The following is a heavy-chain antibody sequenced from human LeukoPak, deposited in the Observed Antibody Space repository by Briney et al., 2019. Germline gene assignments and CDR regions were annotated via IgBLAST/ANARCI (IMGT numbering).Heavy chain of an antibody. V-gene: IGHV4-34*01. CDR1: GGSFSGYY. CDR3: ARTHCSGGSCYYYFDY. J-gene: IGHJ4*02. D-gene: IGHD2-15*01. CDR2: INHSGST. Sequence: SETLSLTCAVYGGSFSGYYWSWIRQPPGKGLEWIGEINHSGSTNYNPSLKSRVTISVDTSKNQFSLQLSSVTAADTAVYYCARTHCSGGSCYYYFDYWGQGTLVTVSS.